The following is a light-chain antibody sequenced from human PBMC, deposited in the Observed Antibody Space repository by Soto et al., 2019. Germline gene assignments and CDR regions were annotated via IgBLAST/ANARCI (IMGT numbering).Light chain of an antibody. V-gene: IGKV1-5*03. CDR2: KAS. CDR3: QQYKSYSWT. CDR1: QSISSW. J-gene: IGKJ1*01. Sequence: ILKKKSPSTLSASVGDRVTITCRAIQSISSWLAWYQQKPGKAPKLLIYKASSLESGVPSRFSGSGSGTEFTLTISSLQPDDFATYYCQQYKSYSWTLGQGSKLDIK.